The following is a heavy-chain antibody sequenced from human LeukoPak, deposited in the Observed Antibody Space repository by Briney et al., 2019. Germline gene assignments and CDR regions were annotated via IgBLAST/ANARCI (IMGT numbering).Heavy chain of an antibody. CDR1: GFTFSSYR. J-gene: IGHJ4*02. D-gene: IGHD4-23*01. V-gene: IGHV3-48*01. Sequence: TGGSLRLSCAASGFTFSSYRMNWVRQAPGKGLEWVSYISSSSSTIYYADSVKGRFTISRDNSKNTLYLQMNSLRAEDTAVYYCAKLRQDPDYWGQGTLVTVSS. CDR2: ISSSSSTI. CDR3: AKLRQDPDY.